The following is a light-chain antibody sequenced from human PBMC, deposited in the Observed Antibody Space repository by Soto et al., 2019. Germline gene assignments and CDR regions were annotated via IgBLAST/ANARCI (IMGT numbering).Light chain of an antibody. CDR3: CSYAGTSTFV. CDR2: EVS. J-gene: IGLJ1*01. Sequence: SVLSQPASGSGSRGQSITISCTGTSSDVGSYNLVSWYQHHPGKAPKFMIYEVSKRPSGVSNRFSGSKSDNTASLTISGLQAEDEADYYCCSYAGTSTFVFGSGTKVTVL. CDR1: SSDVGSYNL. V-gene: IGLV2-23*02.